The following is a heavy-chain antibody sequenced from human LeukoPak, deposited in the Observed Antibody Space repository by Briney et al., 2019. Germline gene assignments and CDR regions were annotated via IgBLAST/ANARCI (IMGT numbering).Heavy chain of an antibody. D-gene: IGHD7-27*01. J-gene: IGHJ6*02. CDR1: GGTFSSYA. V-gene: IGHV1-69*04. Sequence: SVKVSCKASGGTFSSYAISWVRQAPGQGLEWMGRIIPILGIANYARKFQGRVTITADKSTSTAYMELSSLRSEDTAVYYCARDQAGEVYYYYYGMDVWGQGTTVTVSS. CDR2: IIPILGIA. CDR3: ARDQAGEVYYYYYGMDV.